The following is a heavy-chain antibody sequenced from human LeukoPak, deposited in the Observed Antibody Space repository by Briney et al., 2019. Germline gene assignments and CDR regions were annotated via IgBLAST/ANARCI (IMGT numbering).Heavy chain of an antibody. CDR2: ISPNSGGT. CDR3: ARGLTFIYYFDY. D-gene: IGHD1-14*01. J-gene: IGHJ4*02. Sequence: GASVKVSCKASGYTFTGYYMHWVRQAPGQGLEWMGWISPNSGGTNYAQKFQGWVTMTRDTSISTAYMELSRLRSDDTAVYYCARGLTFIYYFDYWGQGTLVTVSS. CDR1: GYTFTGYY. V-gene: IGHV1-2*04.